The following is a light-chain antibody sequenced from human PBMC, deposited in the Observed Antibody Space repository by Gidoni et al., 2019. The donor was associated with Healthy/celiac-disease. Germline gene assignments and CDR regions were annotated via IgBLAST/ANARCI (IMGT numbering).Light chain of an antibody. V-gene: IGKV2-28*01. Sequence: DIVMTQSPLSLPVTPGEPASISCRSSQILLHSNGYNYLDWYLQKPGQSPQLLIYWGSNRASGVHDRFSGRGSGKDFTLKISRVEAEDVGVDYCMQALQTHTFGQGTRLEIK. CDR3: MQALQTHT. CDR1: QILLHSNGYNY. J-gene: IGKJ5*01. CDR2: WGS.